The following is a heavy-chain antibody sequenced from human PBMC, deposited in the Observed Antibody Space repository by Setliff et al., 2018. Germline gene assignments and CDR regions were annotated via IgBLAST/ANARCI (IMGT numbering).Heavy chain of an antibody. CDR1: DDSISSRHYY. CDR2: IYTSWST. J-gene: IGHJ4*02. V-gene: IGHV4-61*09. CDR3: ARTGTYRYFDY. Sequence: SETLSLTCTVSDDSISSRHYYWSWIRQPAGKGLEWLGQIYTSWSTNYNPSLKSRLTISVDTSKNQFSLKLRSVTAADTAVYYCARTGTYRYFDYWGQGALVTVSS. D-gene: IGHD1-1*01.